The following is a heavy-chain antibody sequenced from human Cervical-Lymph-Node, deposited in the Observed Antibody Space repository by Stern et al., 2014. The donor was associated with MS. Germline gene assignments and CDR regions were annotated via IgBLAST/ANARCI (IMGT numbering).Heavy chain of an antibody. Sequence: VQLVQSGAEMKKPGDSLKISCKASGYSFTNYWIGWVRQMPGKGLEWMGVMYPGDSATRSSPSFQGLFTISADNPITTAYLQWSHLKASDTAMYYCARARRGYDGSGNVYWYFDLWGRGTLVTVSS. D-gene: IGHD3-22*01. CDR2: MYPGDSAT. J-gene: IGHJ2*01. CDR1: GYSFTNYW. CDR3: ARARRGYDGSGNVYWYFDL. V-gene: IGHV5-51*04.